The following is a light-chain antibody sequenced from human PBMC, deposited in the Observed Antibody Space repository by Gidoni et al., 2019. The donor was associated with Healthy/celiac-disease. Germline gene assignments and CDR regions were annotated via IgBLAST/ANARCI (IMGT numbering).Light chain of an antibody. J-gene: IGKJ4*02. CDR3: QQSYNTPLT. CDR2: TAF. CDR1: QCISSY. Sequence: DIQMTQSPSSLSASVGDRVTITCRASQCISSYVHWYQQKPGKAPKLLIYTAFNLQSGVPSRFSGSGSGTDFTLTISRLQPEDFATYYCQQSYNTPLTFGGGTKVEIK. V-gene: IGKV1-39*01.